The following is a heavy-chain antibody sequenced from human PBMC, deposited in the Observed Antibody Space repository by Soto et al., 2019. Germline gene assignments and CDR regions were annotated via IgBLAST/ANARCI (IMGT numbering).Heavy chain of an antibody. Sequence: GASVKVSCKASGGTFSSYTISWVRQAPGQGLEWMGRIIPILGIANYAQKFQGRVTITADKSTSTAYMELSSLRSEDTAVYYCARGPPTTVNMLYYYYYMDVWGKGTTVTVSS. CDR3: ARGPPTTVNMLYYYYYMDV. D-gene: IGHD4-4*01. CDR2: IIPILGIA. CDR1: GGTFSSYT. J-gene: IGHJ6*03. V-gene: IGHV1-69*02.